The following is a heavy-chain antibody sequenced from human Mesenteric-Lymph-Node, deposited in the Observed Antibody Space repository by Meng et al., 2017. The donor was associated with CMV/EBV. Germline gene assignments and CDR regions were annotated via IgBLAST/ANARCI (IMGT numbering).Heavy chain of an antibody. J-gene: IGHJ2*01. CDR1: GGSIIITNW. CDR3: ARGRGFPNWYFDL. V-gene: IGHV4-4*02. CDR2: IYIGGSS. D-gene: IGHD2-8*01. Sequence: FSGGSIIITNWWGWVRQPPGKGLGWIGEIYIGGSSNYNPSLKSRVTISIEKSKNEFSLKLTSVTAADAAVYYCARGRGFPNWYFDLWGRGTLVTVSS.